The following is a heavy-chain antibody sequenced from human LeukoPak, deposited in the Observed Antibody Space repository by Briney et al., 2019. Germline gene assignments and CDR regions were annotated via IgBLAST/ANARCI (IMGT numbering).Heavy chain of an antibody. CDR2: RNPNSGNT. J-gene: IGHJ4*02. V-gene: IGHV1-8*01. D-gene: IGHD6-13*01. Sequence: GASVKVSCKASGYTFTSYDINWVRQATGQGLEWMGWRNPNSGNTGYAQKFQGRVTMTRNTSISTAYMELSSLRSEDTAVYYCARAGPRQIAAVGYWGQGTLVTVSS. CDR1: GYTFTSYD. CDR3: ARAGPRQIAAVGY.